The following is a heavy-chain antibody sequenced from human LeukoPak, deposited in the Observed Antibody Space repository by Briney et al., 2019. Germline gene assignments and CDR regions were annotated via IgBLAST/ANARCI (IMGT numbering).Heavy chain of an antibody. J-gene: IGHJ6*02. CDR3: ATLQGPLYYYYYGMDV. CDR2: INPSGGST. V-gene: IGHV1-46*01. CDR1: GYTFTSYY. Sequence: ASVKVSFKASGYTFTSYYMHWVRQAPGQGLEWMGIINPSGGSTSYAQKFQGRVTMTRDTSTSTVYMELSSLRSEDTAVYYCATLQGPLYYYYYGMDVWGQGTTVTVSS. D-gene: IGHD4-11*01.